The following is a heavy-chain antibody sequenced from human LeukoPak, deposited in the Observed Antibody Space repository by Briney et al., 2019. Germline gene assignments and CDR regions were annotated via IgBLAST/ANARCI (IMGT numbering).Heavy chain of an antibody. D-gene: IGHD3-10*01. CDR1: GYTFTSYD. CDR2: MNPNSGNT. V-gene: IGHV1-8*01. CDR3: ARDRGEWFGESQGLDY. Sequence: GASVKVSCKASGYTFTSYDINWVRQATGQGLEWMGWMNPNSGNTGYAQKLQGRVTMTTDTSTSTAYMELRSLRSDDTAVYYCARDRGEWFGESQGLDYWGQGTLVTVSS. J-gene: IGHJ4*02.